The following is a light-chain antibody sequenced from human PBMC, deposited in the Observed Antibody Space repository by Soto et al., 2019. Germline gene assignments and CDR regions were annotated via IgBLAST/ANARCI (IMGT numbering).Light chain of an antibody. CDR2: EVS. CDR1: SSDVGSYNR. Sequence: QSVLTQPPSVSGSPGQSVAISCTGTSSDVGSYNRVSWYQQPPGTTPKVMIYEVSNRPSGVPDRFSGSKSGNTASLTISGLQAEDEADYYCSSYTSSNTYVFGTGTKVTVL. V-gene: IGLV2-18*02. CDR3: SSYTSSNTYV. J-gene: IGLJ1*01.